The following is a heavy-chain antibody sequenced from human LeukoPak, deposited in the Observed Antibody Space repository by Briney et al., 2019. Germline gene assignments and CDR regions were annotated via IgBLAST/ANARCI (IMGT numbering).Heavy chain of an antibody. V-gene: IGHV5-51*01. J-gene: IGHJ3*02. CDR3: ARQPHRAGGPLRSFDI. CDR1: GYSFTTHW. Sequence: GESLKISCKGSGYSFTTHWIAWVRQMPGKGLEWMGIIYPTDSYTKYSPSFQGQVTISADKSITTAYLQWSSLKASDTAIYFCARQPHRAGGPLRSFDIWGQGTMVTVSS. CDR2: IYPTDSYT. D-gene: IGHD1-26*01.